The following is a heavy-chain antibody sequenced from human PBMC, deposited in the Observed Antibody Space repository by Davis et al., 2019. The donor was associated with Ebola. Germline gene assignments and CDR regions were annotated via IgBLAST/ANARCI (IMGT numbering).Heavy chain of an antibody. Sequence: GESLKISCAASGFTFSRHGMHWVRQAPGKGLEWVAVVSLDGGTTYYADSVKGRFTIYRDNSKNMLYLQMSSVTSEDTAEYYCAKEEGTKGHWLPHFDYWGQGTPVTVSS. J-gene: IGHJ4*02. V-gene: IGHV3-30*18. CDR2: VSLDGGTT. CDR3: AKEEGTKGHWLPHFDY. D-gene: IGHD6-19*01. CDR1: GFTFSRHG.